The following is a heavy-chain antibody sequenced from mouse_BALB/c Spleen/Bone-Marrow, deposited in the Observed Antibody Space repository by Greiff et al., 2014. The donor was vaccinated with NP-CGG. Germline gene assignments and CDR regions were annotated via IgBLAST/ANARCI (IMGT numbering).Heavy chain of an antibody. V-gene: IGHV1-9*01. CDR3: TRWGWFFDH. D-gene: IGHD2-3*01. CDR2: ILPGSGSS. Sequence: QVQLQQSGAELMKPGASVKISCKATGYTFSSYWIEWVKQRPGHGLEWIGEILPGSGSSNYNEKFKGKATITADTSSNTAYMQLSSLTPEDSAVYYCTRWGWFFDHWGQGTTLTVSS. CDR1: GYTFSSYW. J-gene: IGHJ2*01.